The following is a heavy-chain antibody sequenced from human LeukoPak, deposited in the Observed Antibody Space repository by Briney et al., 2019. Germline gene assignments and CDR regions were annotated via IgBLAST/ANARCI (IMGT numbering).Heavy chain of an antibody. CDR1: GLTFSSYW. CDR3: AREVYSSGWFSFDY. J-gene: IGHJ4*02. V-gene: IGHV3-74*01. D-gene: IGHD6-19*01. CDR2: INSDGSST. Sequence: PAGSLRLSCAASGLTFSSYWMHWVRQAPGKGLVWVSRINSDGSSTIHADSVKGRFTISRDNAKNTLNLQMNSLRAEDTAVYYCAREVYSSGWFSFDYWGQGTLVTVSS.